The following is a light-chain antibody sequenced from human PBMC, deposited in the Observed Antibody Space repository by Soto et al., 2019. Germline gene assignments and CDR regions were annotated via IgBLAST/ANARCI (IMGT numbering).Light chain of an antibody. CDR2: DVT. CDR3: CSFAGSNTLYV. Sequence: QSALTQPRSVSGSPGQPVTISCTGSSSDVGDYNYVSWYQQHPGKVPKLMIYDVTKRPSGVPDRFSGSKSGNTASLIISGLQAEDEADYYCCSFAGSNTLYVFGTGTKLTVL. V-gene: IGLV2-11*01. CDR1: SSDVGDYNY. J-gene: IGLJ1*01.